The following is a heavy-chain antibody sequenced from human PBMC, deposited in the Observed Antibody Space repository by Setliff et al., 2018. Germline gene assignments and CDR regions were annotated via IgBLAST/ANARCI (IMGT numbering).Heavy chain of an antibody. Sequence: PGGSLRLSCAASGFSFSSYGMHWVRQDPGKGLEWVAFIWSDGTNKYYADSVKGRFTISKDNSKNTLYLQMNRLRAEDTAVYYCAKCSSWHGHYPHFNYWGQGTLVTVSS. V-gene: IGHV3-30*02. CDR2: IWSDGTNK. D-gene: IGHD6-13*01. CDR3: AKCSSWHGHYPHFNY. J-gene: IGHJ4*02. CDR1: GFSFSSYG.